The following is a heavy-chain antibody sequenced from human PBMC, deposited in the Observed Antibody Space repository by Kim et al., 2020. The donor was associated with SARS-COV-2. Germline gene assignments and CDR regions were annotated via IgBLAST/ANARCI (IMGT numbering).Heavy chain of an antibody. CDR1: GFTFSGSP. V-gene: IGHV3-73*01. CDR2: IISKTNNYAT. D-gene: IGHD3-16*01. CDR3: TTILPSDASFDH. J-gene: IGHJ4*02. Sequence: GGSLRLSCATSGFTFSGSPIHWVRQASGKGLEWVGRIISKTNNYATAYAASVKGRFTISRDDSKNAAYLQMNSLKIEDTAVYYCTTILPSDASFDHWGQGTLVTVSS.